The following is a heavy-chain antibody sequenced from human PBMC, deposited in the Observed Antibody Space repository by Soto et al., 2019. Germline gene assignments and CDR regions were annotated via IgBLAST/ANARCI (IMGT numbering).Heavy chain of an antibody. J-gene: IGHJ5*02. CDR3: ARLVGATGGGNCFDP. CDR2: ISAYNGNT. D-gene: IGHD1-26*01. V-gene: IGHV1-18*04. CDR1: GYTFTSYG. Sequence: QVQLVQSGAEVKKPGASVKVSCKASGYTFTSYGISWVRQAPGQGLEWMGWISAYNGNTNYAQKLQGRVTMTTDTSTSTADMELRSLRSDATAVYYCARLVGATGGGNCFDPWGQGTLVTVSS.